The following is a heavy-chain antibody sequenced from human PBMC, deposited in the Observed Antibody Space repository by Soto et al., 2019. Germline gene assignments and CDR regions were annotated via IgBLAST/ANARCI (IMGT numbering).Heavy chain of an antibody. CDR1: DKSMSEDIW. V-gene: IGHV4-4*02. D-gene: IGHD1-26*01. CDR2: VHHSKGA. J-gene: IGHJ4*02. Sequence: QVLLQESGPGVVKPSGTLSLTCVVSDKSMSEDIWWSWVSQPPGKGLEWIGEVHHSKGALSNPSLSSRVTVSADVLSNKLFLEVRSGDTADTAVYYCTSEGRYNLNSWGQGTPVTVSS. CDR3: TSEGRYNLNS.